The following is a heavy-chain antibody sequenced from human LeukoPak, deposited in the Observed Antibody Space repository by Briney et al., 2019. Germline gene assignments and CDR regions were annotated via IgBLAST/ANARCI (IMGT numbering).Heavy chain of an antibody. Sequence: GGSLRLSCAASGFTFSDYTIHWVRQAPGKRLQSVSAITSNGAYTHYADSVKGRFTISRDNSRNAVFLQMGGLRIEDMAVYYCARVKMGATVSDYYYYYMDVWGKGTTVAVSS. D-gene: IGHD1-26*01. CDR3: ARVKMGATVSDYYYYYMDV. CDR2: ITSNGAYT. J-gene: IGHJ6*03. CDR1: GFTFSDYT. V-gene: IGHV3-64*02.